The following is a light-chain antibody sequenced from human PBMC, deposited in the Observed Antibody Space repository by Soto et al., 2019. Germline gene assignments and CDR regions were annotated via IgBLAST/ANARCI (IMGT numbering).Light chain of an antibody. CDR2: KAS. Sequence: DIQMTQSPSTLSASVGDRVPITSRASQSISSWLAWYRQKPGKAPKLLIYKASSLESGVPSRFSGSGSGTEFTLTISSLQPDDFATYYCQQYNSYSYTFGQGTKLEIK. CDR3: QQYNSYSYT. J-gene: IGKJ2*01. V-gene: IGKV1-5*03. CDR1: QSISSW.